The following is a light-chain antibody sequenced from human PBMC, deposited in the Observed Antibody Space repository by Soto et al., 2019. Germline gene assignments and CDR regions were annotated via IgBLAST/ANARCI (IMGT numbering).Light chain of an antibody. V-gene: IGLV1-47*01. CDR3: TGWDDSLSGWV. Sequence: QPVLTQPPSASGTPGQRVTISCSGSSSNIGKNYVYWYQQLPGTAPKLLIYRNNQRPSGVPDRFSGSKSGTSASLAISGLRSEDEADYHCTGWDDSLSGWVFGGGTQLTVL. CDR2: RNN. J-gene: IGLJ3*02. CDR1: SSNIGKNY.